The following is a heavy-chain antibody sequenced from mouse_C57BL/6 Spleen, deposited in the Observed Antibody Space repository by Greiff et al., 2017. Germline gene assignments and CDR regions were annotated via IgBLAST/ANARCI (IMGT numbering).Heavy chain of an antibody. CDR2: ISSGGDYI. CDR3: TRGWSDWDFDV. J-gene: IGHJ1*03. D-gene: IGHD2-3*01. Sequence: SLEWVAYISSGGDYIYYADTVKGRFTISRDNARYTLYLQMSSLKSEDTAMYYCTRGWSDWDFDVGGTGTTVTVSS. V-gene: IGHV5-9-1*02.